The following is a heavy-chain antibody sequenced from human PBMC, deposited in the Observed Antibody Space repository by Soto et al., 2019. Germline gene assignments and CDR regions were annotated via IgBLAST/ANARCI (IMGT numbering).Heavy chain of an antibody. CDR1: GGSISSGDYY. Sequence: SETLSLTCTVSGGSISSGDYYWSWIRQPPGKGLEWIGYIYYSGSTYYNPSLKSRVTISVDTSKNQFSLKLSSVTAADTAVYYCARAYCTNGVCYXYYYDSSGYHPRDAFDIWGQGTMVTVSS. D-gene: IGHD2-8*01. J-gene: IGHJ3*02. CDR2: IYYSGST. V-gene: IGHV4-30-4*01. CDR3: ARAYCTNGVCYXYYYDSSGYHPRDAFDI.